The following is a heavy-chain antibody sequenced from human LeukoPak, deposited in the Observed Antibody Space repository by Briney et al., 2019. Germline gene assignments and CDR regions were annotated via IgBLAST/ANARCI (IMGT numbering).Heavy chain of an antibody. CDR1: GFTFSSYG. J-gene: IGHJ5*02. V-gene: IGHV3-30*18. CDR3: AKDRGWFGELIYWFDP. D-gene: IGHD3-10*01. Sequence: GRSLRLSCAASGFTFSSYGMPWVRQAPGKGLEWVAVISYDGSNKYYADSVKGRFTISRDNSKNTLYLQMNSLRAEDTAVYYCAKDRGWFGELIYWFDPWSQGTLVTVSS. CDR2: ISYDGSNK.